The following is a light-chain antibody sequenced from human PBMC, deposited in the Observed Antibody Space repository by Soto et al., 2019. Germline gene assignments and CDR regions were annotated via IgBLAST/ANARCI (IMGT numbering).Light chain of an antibody. CDR3: QQYCSSPPIT. CDR1: QSVSSSY. CDR2: GAS. J-gene: IGKJ5*01. V-gene: IGKV3-20*01. Sequence: EIVLTQSPGTLSLSPGERATLSCRASQSVSSSYLAWYQQKPGQAPRLLIYGASSRATGIPDRFSGSGSGTDFTLTISRLVPGDFAVYYCQQYCSSPPITFGQGTRLEIK.